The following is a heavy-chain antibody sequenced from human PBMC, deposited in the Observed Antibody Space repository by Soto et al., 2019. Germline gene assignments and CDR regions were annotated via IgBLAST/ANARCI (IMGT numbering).Heavy chain of an antibody. CDR1: GFTFSSYG. CDR3: ARISYSSSWYRFDY. J-gene: IGHJ4*02. V-gene: IGHV3-33*01. Sequence: GGSLRLSFAASGFTFSSYGMHWVRQAPGKGLEWVAVIWYDGSNKYYADSVKGRFTISRDNSKNTLYLQMNSLRAEDTAVYYCARISYSSSWYRFDYWGQGTLVTVSS. CDR2: IWYDGSNK. D-gene: IGHD6-13*01.